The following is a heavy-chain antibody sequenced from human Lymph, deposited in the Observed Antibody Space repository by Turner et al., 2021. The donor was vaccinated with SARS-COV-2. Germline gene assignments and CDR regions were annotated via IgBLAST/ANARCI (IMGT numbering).Heavy chain of an antibody. V-gene: IGHV1-8*02. J-gene: IGHJ6*02. CDR1: VYTFTSYD. CDR3: ARGRYSGGGMDV. Sequence: HVQLVQSGAEVKKPGASVQVSCKAPVYTFTSYDINWVRQDAGQGLEWMGWMNPNSGNAGYAQKCQGRVTMTRNTSISTAYMRLSSLRSEDTAVYYCARGRYSGGGMDVWGQGTTVTVSS. CDR2: MNPNSGNA. D-gene: IGHD1-26*01.